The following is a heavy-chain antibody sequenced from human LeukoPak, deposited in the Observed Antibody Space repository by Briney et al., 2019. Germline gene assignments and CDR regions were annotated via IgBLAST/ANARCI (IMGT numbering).Heavy chain of an antibody. D-gene: IGHD5-18*01. V-gene: IGHV4-59*12. Sequence: SETLSLTCSVSGGSISSDYWSWIRQPPGKGLEWIGYIYYTGSTNYNPSLKSRVTISVGTSKNQFSLNLSSVTAADTAVYYCARDLYNSGNDAFDIWGQGTMVTVSS. CDR1: GGSISSDY. CDR2: IYYTGST. CDR3: ARDLYNSGNDAFDI. J-gene: IGHJ3*02.